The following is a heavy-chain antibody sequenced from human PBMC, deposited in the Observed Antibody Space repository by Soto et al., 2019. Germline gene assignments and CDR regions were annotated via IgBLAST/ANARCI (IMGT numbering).Heavy chain of an antibody. CDR2: ISWNSGSI. CDR3: AKDRYKWNTDAFDI. V-gene: IGHV3-9*01. CDR1: GFTFDDYA. Sequence: GGSLRLSCAASGFTFDDYAMHWVRQAPGKGLEWVSGISWNSGSIGYADSVKGRFTISRDNAKNSLYLQMNSLRAEDTALYYCAKDRYKWNTDAFDIWGQGTTVTVS. J-gene: IGHJ3*02. D-gene: IGHD1-20*01.